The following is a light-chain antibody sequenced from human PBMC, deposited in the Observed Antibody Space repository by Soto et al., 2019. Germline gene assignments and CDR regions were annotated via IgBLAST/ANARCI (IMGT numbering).Light chain of an antibody. J-gene: IGKJ1*01. V-gene: IGKV3-11*01. CDR3: QQRSSWWT. Sequence: EIVLTQSPATLSLSPGERATLSCRASQSVTSYLAWYQQKPGQAPRLLIYGASNRATGVPARCSGSGSGTDFTLTISSLDPEDFAVYYCQQRSSWWTFGQGTKVEIK. CDR1: QSVTSY. CDR2: GAS.